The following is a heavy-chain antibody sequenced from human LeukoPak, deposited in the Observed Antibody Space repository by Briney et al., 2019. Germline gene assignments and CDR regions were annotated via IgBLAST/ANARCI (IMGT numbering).Heavy chain of an antibody. Sequence: PGGSLRLSCAASGFTFSSYGMHWVRQAPGEGLEWVAFIRYDGSNKYYADSVKGRFTISRDNSKNTLYLQMNSLRAEDTAVYYCASHYGSGSYYAFDIWGQGTMVTVSS. CDR1: GFTFSSYG. V-gene: IGHV3-30*02. CDR2: IRYDGSNK. CDR3: ASHYGSGSYYAFDI. J-gene: IGHJ3*02. D-gene: IGHD3-10*01.